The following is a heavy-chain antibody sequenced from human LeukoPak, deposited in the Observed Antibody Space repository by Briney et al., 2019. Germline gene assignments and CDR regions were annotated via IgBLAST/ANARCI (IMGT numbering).Heavy chain of an antibody. CDR1: GYTFYYYG. CDR2: VSAYNGNT. CDR3: ARELPSPNDHHYFDY. Sequence: ASVKVSCKASGYTFYYYGISWVRQAPGQGLEWMGWVSAYNGNTNYAQKLQGRVTMTTDTSTSTAYMELRSLRSDDTAVYYCARELPSPNDHHYFDYWGQGTLVTVSS. J-gene: IGHJ4*02. V-gene: IGHV1-18*01. D-gene: IGHD1-1*01.